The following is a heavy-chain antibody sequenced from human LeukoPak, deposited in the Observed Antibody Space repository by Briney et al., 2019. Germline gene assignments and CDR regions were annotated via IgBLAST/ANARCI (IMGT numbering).Heavy chain of an antibody. Sequence: GGSLRLSCAASGFTFSSNGMHWVRQAPGKGLEWVAYIWYDGSDEDYADSVKGRFTISRDNSKNTLYLQMNSLRAEDTAVYYCARYTTGHGFDFWGQGTLVTVSS. V-gene: IGHV3-33*08. CDR1: GFTFSSNG. J-gene: IGHJ4*02. CDR3: ARYTTGHGFDF. D-gene: IGHD6-19*01. CDR2: IWYDGSDE.